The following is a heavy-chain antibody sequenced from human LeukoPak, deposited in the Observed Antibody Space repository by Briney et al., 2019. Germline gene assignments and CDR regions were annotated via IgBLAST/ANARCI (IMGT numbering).Heavy chain of an antibody. Sequence: ASVKVSCKVSGYTLTELSMHWVRQAPGKGLEWMGGFDPEDGETIYAQKFQGRVTITADKSTSTAYMELSSLRPEDTAVYYCARVESSGGSYFGYFQHWGQGTLVTVSS. V-gene: IGHV1-24*01. CDR3: ARVESSGGSYFGYFQH. D-gene: IGHD1-26*01. CDR1: GYTLTELS. J-gene: IGHJ1*01. CDR2: FDPEDGET.